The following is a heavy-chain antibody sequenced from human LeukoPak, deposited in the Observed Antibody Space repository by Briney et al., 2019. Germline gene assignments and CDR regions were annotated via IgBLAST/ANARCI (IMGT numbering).Heavy chain of an antibody. D-gene: IGHD2-15*01. V-gene: IGHV4-34*01. CDR1: GGPFSGYY. CDR2: INHSGST. J-gene: IGHJ3*02. Sequence: SETLSLTCAVYGGPFSGYYWSWIRQPPGKGLEWIGEINHSGSTNYNPSLKSRVTISVDTSKNQFSLKLSSVTAADTAVYYCARVPWRYCSGGSCYSRAFDIWGQGTMVTVSS. CDR3: ARVPWRYCSGGSCYSRAFDI.